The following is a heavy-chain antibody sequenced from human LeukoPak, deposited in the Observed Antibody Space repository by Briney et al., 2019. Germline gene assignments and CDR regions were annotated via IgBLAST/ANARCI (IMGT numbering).Heavy chain of an antibody. V-gene: IGHV4-39*01. CDR2: IYYSGST. J-gene: IGHJ6*04. CDR1: GGSISSSSYY. Sequence: PSETLSLTCTVSGGSISSSSYYWGWIRQPPGKGLEWIGSIYYSGSTYYNPSLKSRVTISVDTSKNQFSLKLSSVTAADTAVYYCARQGGIRYDSRHVWGKGTTVTISS. CDR3: ARQGGIRYDSRHV. D-gene: IGHD3-16*01.